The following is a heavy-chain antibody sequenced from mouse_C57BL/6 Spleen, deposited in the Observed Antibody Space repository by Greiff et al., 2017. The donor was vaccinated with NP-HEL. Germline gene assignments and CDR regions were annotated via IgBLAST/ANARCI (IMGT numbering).Heavy chain of an antibody. CDR2: IYPGDGDT. CDR3: ARSIYYGIHYYAMDY. D-gene: IGHD2-1*01. Sequence: VQLVESGPELVKPGASVKISCKASGYAFSSSWMNWVKQRPGKGLEWIGRIYPGDGDTNYNGKFKGKATLTADKSSSTAYMQLSSLTSEDSAVYFWARSIYYGIHYYAMDYWGQGTSVTVSS. CDR1: GYAFSSSW. J-gene: IGHJ4*01. V-gene: IGHV1-82*01.